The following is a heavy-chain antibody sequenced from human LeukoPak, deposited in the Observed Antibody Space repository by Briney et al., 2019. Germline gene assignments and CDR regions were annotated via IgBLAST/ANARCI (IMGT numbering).Heavy chain of an antibody. CDR2: IYSGGST. CDR1: GFTFSSYA. CDR3: ARTHGDYAEPVNWFDP. J-gene: IGHJ5*02. Sequence: PGGSLRLSCAASGFTFSSYAMSWVRQAPGKGLEWVSVIYSGGSTYYADSVKGRFTISRDNSKNTLYLQMNSLRAEDTAVYYCARTHGDYAEPVNWFDPWGQGTLVTVSS. V-gene: IGHV3-66*01. D-gene: IGHD4-17*01.